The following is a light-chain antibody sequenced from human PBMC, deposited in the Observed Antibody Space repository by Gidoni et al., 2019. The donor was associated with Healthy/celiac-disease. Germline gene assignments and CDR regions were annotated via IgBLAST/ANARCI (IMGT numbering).Light chain of an antibody. CDR3: QQYNNWPLT. V-gene: IGKV3-15*01. Sequence: EIVMTQSPATLSVSPGERATLSCRASQSVSSNLAWYHQKPGQAPRLLIYGASTRATGIPARFRGSGSGTEFTLTISSLQSEDFAVYYCQQYNNWPLTFGQGTRLEIK. CDR1: QSVSSN. J-gene: IGKJ5*01. CDR2: GAS.